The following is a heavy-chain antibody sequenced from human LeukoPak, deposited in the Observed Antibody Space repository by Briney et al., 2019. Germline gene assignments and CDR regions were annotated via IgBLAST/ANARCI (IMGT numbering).Heavy chain of an antibody. CDR1: GFAFDDFA. J-gene: IGHJ4*02. V-gene: IGHV3-49*04. Sequence: GGSLRLSCTTSGFAFDDFAMGWVRQPAGKGRDWVGFIRRRAYGGAEEYAAFVKGRFIISRDDSKGIAYLQMNSLKTEDTAVYYCSRNGLVDFDYWGQGSRVIVSP. CDR3: SRNGLVDFDY. CDR2: IRRRAYGGAE.